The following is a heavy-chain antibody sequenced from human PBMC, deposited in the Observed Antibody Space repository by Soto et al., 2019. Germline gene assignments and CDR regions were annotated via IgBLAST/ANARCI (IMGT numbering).Heavy chain of an antibody. CDR3: ARDNRDGYNPFDY. J-gene: IGHJ4*02. CDR2: ISKSSSTI. V-gene: IGHV3-48*02. Sequence: EVQLVESGGGLVQPGGSLRLSCTASGFTFSNNAMNWVRQAPGKGLEWVSHISKSSSTIFYAASVKGRFTISRDNGENSLYLQMNSLRDEDTAVYYCARDNRDGYNPFDYWGPGTQVTVSS. CDR1: GFTFSNNA. D-gene: IGHD5-12*01.